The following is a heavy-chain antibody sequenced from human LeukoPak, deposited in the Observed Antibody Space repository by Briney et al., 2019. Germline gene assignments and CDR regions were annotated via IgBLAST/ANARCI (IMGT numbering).Heavy chain of an antibody. CDR3: ARVTYGSGTYGAFDY. V-gene: IGHV3-23*01. CDR1: GFIFGSYA. Sequence: GGSLRLSCAASGFIFGSYAMNWVRQAPGKGLEWVSGISGSGDSTYYADSVKGRFTISRDNSKNTLYLQMNSLRAEDTAVYYCARVTYGSGTYGAFDYWGQGTLVTVSS. J-gene: IGHJ4*02. D-gene: IGHD3-10*01. CDR2: ISGSGDST.